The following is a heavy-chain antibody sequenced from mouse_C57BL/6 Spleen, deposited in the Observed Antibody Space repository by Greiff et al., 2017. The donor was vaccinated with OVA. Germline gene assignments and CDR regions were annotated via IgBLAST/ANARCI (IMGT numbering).Heavy chain of an antibody. CDR3: TRDMGADGSHFDY. V-gene: IGHV5-9-1*02. Sequence: DVMLVESGEGLVKPGGSLKLSCAASGFTFSSYAMSWVRQTPEKRLEWVAYISSGGDYIYYADTVKGRFTISRDNARNTLYLQMSSLKSEDTAMYYCTRDMGADGSHFDYWGQGTTLTVSS. J-gene: IGHJ2*01. D-gene: IGHD1-1*01. CDR1: GFTFSSYA. CDR2: ISSGGDYI.